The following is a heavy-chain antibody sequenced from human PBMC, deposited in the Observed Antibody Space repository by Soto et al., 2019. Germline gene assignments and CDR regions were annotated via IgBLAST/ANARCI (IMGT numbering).Heavy chain of an antibody. D-gene: IGHD6-19*01. CDR1: GFTFSSYG. CDR3: AKVPIAVAGPDYYYRMDV. V-gene: IGHV3-30*18. J-gene: IGHJ6*02. Sequence: HPGGSLRLSCAASGFTFSSYGMHWVRQAAGKGLEWVAVISYDGSNKYYADSVKGRFTISRDNSKNTLYLQMNSLRAEDTAVYYCAKVPIAVAGPDYYYRMDVWGQGTTVTVSS. CDR2: ISYDGSNK.